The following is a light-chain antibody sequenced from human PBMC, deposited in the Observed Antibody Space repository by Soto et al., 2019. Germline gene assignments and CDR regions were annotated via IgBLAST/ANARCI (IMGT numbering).Light chain of an antibody. CDR1: QGISTY. V-gene: IGKV3-11*01. CDR2: DAS. Sequence: LRQSPATLSLSPGERATLSCTASQGISTYIAWYQQKPGHPPRLLMFDASRRATGIPPRFSGGGFGTQFTLTINNLEPDDFAVYYCQQRGETFGPGTRLEI. CDR3: QQRGET. J-gene: IGKJ5*01.